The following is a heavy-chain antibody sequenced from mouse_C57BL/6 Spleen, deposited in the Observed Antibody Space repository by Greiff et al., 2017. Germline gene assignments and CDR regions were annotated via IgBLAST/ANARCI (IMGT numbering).Heavy chain of an antibody. CDR2: IYPGSGST. J-gene: IGHJ3*01. CDR1: GYTFTSYW. D-gene: IGHD2-4*01. Sequence: QVQLQQPGAELVKPGASVKMSCKASGYTFTSYWITWVKQRPGQGLEWIGDIYPGSGSTNYNEKFKSKATLTVDTSSSTAYMQLSSLTSEDSAVYYCAREGIYYDYDEWFADWGQGTLVTVSA. CDR3: AREGIYYDYDEWFAD. V-gene: IGHV1-55*01.